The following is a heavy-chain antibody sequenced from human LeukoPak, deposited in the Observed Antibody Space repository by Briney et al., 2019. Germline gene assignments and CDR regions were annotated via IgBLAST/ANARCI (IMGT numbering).Heavy chain of an antibody. CDR3: ARSRARPYYYDSSGYYYYYYGMDV. V-gene: IGHV4-34*01. J-gene: IGHJ6*02. Sequence: SETLSLTCAVYGGSFSGYYWSWIRQPPGKGLEWIGEINHSGSTNYNPSLKSRVTISVDTSKNQFSLKLSSVTAADTAVYYCARSRARPYYYDSSGYYYYYYGMDVWGQGTTDTVSS. CDR2: INHSGST. D-gene: IGHD3-22*01. CDR1: GGSFSGYY.